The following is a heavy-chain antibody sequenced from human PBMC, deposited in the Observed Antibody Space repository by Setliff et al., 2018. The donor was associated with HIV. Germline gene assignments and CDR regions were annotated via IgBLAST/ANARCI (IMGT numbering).Heavy chain of an antibody. J-gene: IGHJ4*02. CDR2: IRTKVNSYAT. V-gene: IGHV3-73*01. CDR3: IPGGSSSIFFPH. CDR1: GFGFSGSA. D-gene: IGHD2-2*01. Sequence: GESLKISCAASGFGFSGSAMHWVRQASGKGLEWVGHIRTKVNSYATVYAASVKGRFTISRDDAKNTAYLQMSSLKTEDTALYYCIPGGSSSIFFPHWGRGTLVTVSS.